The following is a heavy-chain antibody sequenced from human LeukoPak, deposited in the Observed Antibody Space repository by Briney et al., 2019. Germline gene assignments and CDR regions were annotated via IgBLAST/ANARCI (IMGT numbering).Heavy chain of an antibody. CDR2: INPNSGGT. CDR1: GYTFTGYY. D-gene: IGHD3-22*01. Sequence: ASVKVSCKASGYTFTGYYMHWVRQAPGQGLEWMGWINPNSGGTNYSQKFQGRVTMTRNTSISTAYMELSSLRSEDTAVYYCARVKAQWLLVLGYWGQGTLVTVSS. J-gene: IGHJ4*02. CDR3: ARVKAQWLLVLGY. V-gene: IGHV1-2*02.